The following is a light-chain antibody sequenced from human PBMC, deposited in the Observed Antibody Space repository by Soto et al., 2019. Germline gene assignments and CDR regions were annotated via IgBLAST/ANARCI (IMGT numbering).Light chain of an antibody. CDR2: EAS. J-gene: IGKJ5*01. CDR3: QQLYTLPFN. V-gene: IGKV1-5*01. Sequence: DIQMTQSPSTLSGSVVDRVTITCRASQTISSWLAWYQQKPGKAPKLLIYEASTLQSGVPSRFSGSGSGTEFTLTISGLLPEDFAAYHCQQLYTLPFNCGQGTRREIK. CDR1: QTISSW.